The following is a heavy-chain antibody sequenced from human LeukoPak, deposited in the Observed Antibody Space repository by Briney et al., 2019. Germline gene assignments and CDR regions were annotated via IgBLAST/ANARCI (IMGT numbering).Heavy chain of an antibody. CDR1: GDSFSSNSAA. CDR3: ARDPVGGSTIFDY. D-gene: IGHD1-26*01. Sequence: SQTLSLTCAISGDSFSSNSAAWNWIRQSPSRGLEWLGRTYYRSKWYYDYAVAVKSRISINPDTSKNQFSLQLSSVTPEDTAVYYCARDPVGGSTIFDYWGQGTLVTVSS. J-gene: IGHJ4*02. CDR2: TYYRSKWYY. V-gene: IGHV6-1*01.